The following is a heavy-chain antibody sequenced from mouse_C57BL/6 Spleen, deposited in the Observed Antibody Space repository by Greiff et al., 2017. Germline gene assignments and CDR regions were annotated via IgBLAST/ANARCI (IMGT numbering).Heavy chain of an antibody. CDR2: IDPSDSYT. Sequence: QVQLQQPGAELVMPGASVKLSCKASGYTFTSYWMPWVKQRPGQGLEWIGEIDPSDSYTNYNQKFKGKSTLTVDKSSSTAYMQLSSLTSEDSAVYYCAVGGTTDYFDYWGQGTTLTVSS. CDR1: GYTFTSYW. D-gene: IGHD1-1*01. J-gene: IGHJ2*01. CDR3: AVGGTTDYFDY. V-gene: IGHV1-69*01.